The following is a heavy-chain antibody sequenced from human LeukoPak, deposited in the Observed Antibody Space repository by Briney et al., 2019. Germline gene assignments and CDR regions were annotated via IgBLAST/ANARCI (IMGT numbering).Heavy chain of an antibody. CDR1: GFTFSSYW. CDR3: ARERPYYYDSSGYPDY. D-gene: IGHD3-22*01. CDR2: INSDGSST. J-gene: IGHJ4*02. Sequence: AGTLRLSCAASGFTFSSYWMHWVRQAPGKELVWVSRINSDGSSTSYADSVKGRFTISRDNAKNTLYLQMNSLRAEDTAVYYCARERPYYYDSSGYPDYWGQGTLFTVSS. V-gene: IGHV3-74*01.